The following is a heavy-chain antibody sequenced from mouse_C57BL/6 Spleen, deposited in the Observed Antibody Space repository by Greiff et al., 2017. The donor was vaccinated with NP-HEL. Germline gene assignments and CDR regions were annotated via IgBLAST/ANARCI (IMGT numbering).Heavy chain of an antibody. Sequence: EVKLQESGPGLVKPSQSLSLTCSVTGYSITSGYYWNWIRQFPGNKLEWMGYISYDGSNNYNPSLKNRISITRDTSKNQFFLKLNSVTTEDTATYYCAREEDYYGSSNYFDYWGQGTTLTVSS. CDR3: AREEDYYGSSNYFDY. D-gene: IGHD1-1*01. CDR2: ISYDGSN. CDR1: GYSITSGYY. J-gene: IGHJ2*01. V-gene: IGHV3-6*01.